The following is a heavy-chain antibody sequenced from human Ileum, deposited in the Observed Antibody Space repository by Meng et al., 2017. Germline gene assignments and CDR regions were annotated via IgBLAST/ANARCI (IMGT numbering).Heavy chain of an antibody. CDR3: ARHYGGDAGCYGYFDY. CDR1: GGSLNNFY. J-gene: IGHJ4*02. D-gene: IGHD2-21*01. V-gene: IGHV4-59*01. Sequence: SETRSLTGTVSGGSLNNFYWSWIRQPPGKGLEWIGYIYYSGSTNYNSSLKSRVTISRDTSKNQFSLKLNSVTAADTAVYYCARHYGGDAGCYGYFDYWGQGTLVTVSS. CDR2: IYYSGST.